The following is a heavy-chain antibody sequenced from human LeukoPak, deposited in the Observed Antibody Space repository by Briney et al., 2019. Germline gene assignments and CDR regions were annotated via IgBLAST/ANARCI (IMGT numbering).Heavy chain of an antibody. CDR3: ASLMMVLEMATAMEAFDI. CDR1: GGTFSGYA. J-gene: IGHJ3*02. V-gene: IGHV1-69*05. CDR2: IIPIFGTA. Sequence: SVKVSCKASGGTFSGYAISWVRQAPGQGLEWMGRIIPIFGTANYAQKFQGRVTITTDESTSTAYMELSSLRSEDTAVYYCASLMMVLEMATAMEAFDIWGQGTMVTVSS. D-gene: IGHD5-24*01.